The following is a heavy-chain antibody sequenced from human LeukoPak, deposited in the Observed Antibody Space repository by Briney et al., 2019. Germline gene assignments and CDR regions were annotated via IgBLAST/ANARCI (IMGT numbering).Heavy chain of an antibody. Sequence: GGSLRLSCAASGFTFSNYAMSWVRQAPGKGLEWVATISGSGTGGITYYADSVKGRFTISRDNSRNTLYLQMNSLRAEDTTVYYCAKPDFWSGYYGPYDYWGQGTLVTVSS. V-gene: IGHV3-23*01. J-gene: IGHJ4*02. CDR1: GFTFSNYA. CDR3: AKPDFWSGYYGPYDY. CDR2: ISGSGTGGIT. D-gene: IGHD3-3*01.